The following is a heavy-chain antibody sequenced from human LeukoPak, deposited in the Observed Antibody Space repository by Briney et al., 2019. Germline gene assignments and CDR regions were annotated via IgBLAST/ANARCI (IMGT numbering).Heavy chain of an antibody. V-gene: IGHV3-23*01. J-gene: IGHJ5*02. CDR2: IIGTGVST. D-gene: IGHD4-11*01. CDR3: AKGKAYNNLDWFDP. CDR1: GFIFSSYG. Sequence: GGSLRLSCVASGFIFSSYGMHWVRQAPGKGLEWVSSIIGTGVSTFYADSVKGRFTISRDNSKNTLYLQMNSLRAEDTAVYYCAKGKAYNNLDWFDPWGQGTLVTVSS.